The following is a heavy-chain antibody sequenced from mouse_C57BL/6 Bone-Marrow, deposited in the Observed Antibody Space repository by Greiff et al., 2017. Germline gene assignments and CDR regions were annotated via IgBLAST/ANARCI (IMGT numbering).Heavy chain of an antibody. CDR3: ARSFITTVVAPYYAMDY. D-gene: IGHD1-1*01. J-gene: IGHJ4*01. Sequence: QVQLQQSGPELVRPGVSVKISCKGSGYTFTDYAMHWVKQSHAKSLEWIGVISTYYGDASYNQKFKDKATMTVDKSSSTAYMELARLTSEDSAVYYCARSFITTVVAPYYAMDYWGQGTSVTVSS. V-gene: IGHV1-67*01. CDR2: ISTYYGDA. CDR1: GYTFTDYA.